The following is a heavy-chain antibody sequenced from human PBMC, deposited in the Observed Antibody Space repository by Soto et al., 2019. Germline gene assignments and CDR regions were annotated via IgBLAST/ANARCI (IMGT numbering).Heavy chain of an antibody. D-gene: IGHD2-8*01. Sequence: GGSLRLSCAASGFTFISFAMTWVRQAPGKGLEWVSDIGASAGSTYYADSVKGRFTISRDNSKNTLYLQMDSLRAEDTAVYYCAKDTNAVLDYWGQGTLVTVSS. CDR3: AKDTNAVLDY. V-gene: IGHV3-23*01. CDR2: IGASAGST. J-gene: IGHJ4*01. CDR1: GFTFISFA.